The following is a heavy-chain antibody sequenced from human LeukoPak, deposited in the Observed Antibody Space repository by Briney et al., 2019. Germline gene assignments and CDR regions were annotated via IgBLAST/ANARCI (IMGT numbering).Heavy chain of an antibody. Sequence: GGSLRLSCAASGFTFSSYAMHWVRQAPGKGLEWVAVISNDGSNKYNADSVKGRFTISRDNSKNTLYLQMNSLRAEDTAVYYCAKGRYFDWSYCYFDYWGQGTLVTVSS. D-gene: IGHD3-9*01. CDR2: ISNDGSNK. J-gene: IGHJ4*02. V-gene: IGHV3-30*04. CDR3: AKGRYFDWSYCYFDY. CDR1: GFTFSSYA.